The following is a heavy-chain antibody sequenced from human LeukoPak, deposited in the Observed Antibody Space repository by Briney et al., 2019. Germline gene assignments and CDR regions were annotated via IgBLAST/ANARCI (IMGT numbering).Heavy chain of an antibody. J-gene: IGHJ4*02. CDR2: IWYDGSNK. Sequence: PGGSLRLSCAASGFTFSSYGMHWVRQAPGKGLEWVAVIWYDGSNKYYADSVKGRFTISGDNSKNTLYLQMNSLRAEDTAVYYCARALYYDILTGYLGYWGQGTLVTVSS. CDR1: GFTFSSYG. V-gene: IGHV3-33*01. CDR3: ARALYYDILTGYLGY. D-gene: IGHD3-9*01.